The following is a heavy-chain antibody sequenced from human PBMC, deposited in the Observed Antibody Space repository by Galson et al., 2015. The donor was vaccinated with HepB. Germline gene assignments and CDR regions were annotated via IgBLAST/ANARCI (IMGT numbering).Heavy chain of an antibody. Sequence: SLRLSCAASGFTFSGSAIHWVRQASGRGLEWVGRIGSKANSYATAYAASVKGRFTISRDDSKNTAFLQLNSLKTDDTAVYYCTRMGDLSGYSSLWGQGTLVTVSS. CDR3: TRMGDLSGYSSL. V-gene: IGHV3-73*01. CDR1: GFTFSGSA. J-gene: IGHJ4*02. CDR2: IGSKANSYAT. D-gene: IGHD6-13*01.